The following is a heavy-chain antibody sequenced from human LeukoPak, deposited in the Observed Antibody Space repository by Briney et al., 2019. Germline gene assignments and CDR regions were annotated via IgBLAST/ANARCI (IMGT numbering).Heavy chain of an antibody. D-gene: IGHD6-13*01. CDR1: GFTVSSNY. V-gene: IGHV3-53*01. J-gene: IGHJ3*02. CDR3: AKDPRIAAAGDDAFDI. CDR2: IYSGGST. Sequence: GGSLRLSCAASGFTVSSNYMGWVRQAPGKGLEWVSVIYSGGSTYYADSVKGRFTISRDNSKNTLYLQMNSLRAEDTAVYYCAKDPRIAAAGDDAFDIWGQGTMVTVSS.